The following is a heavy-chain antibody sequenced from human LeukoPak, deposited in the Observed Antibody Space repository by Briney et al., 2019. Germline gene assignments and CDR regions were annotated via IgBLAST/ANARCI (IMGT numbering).Heavy chain of an antibody. CDR2: ISYSGSTT. Sequence: GGSLRLSCAASGFTLSGHGMSWVRQAPGKGLEWVSYISYSGSTTSYADSVKGRFTISRDNAKNSLYLQMNSLRAEDTAVYYCARAGPPAFDPWGQGTLVTVSS. V-gene: IGHV3-48*03. J-gene: IGHJ5*02. CDR3: ARAGPPAFDP. CDR1: GFTLSGHG.